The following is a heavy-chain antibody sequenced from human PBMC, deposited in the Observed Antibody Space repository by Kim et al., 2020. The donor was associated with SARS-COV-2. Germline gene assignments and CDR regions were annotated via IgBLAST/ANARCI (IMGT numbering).Heavy chain of an antibody. CDR3: TLGYCSGGSCYSLDY. V-gene: IGHV3-15*01. D-gene: IGHD2-15*01. Sequence: GGSLRLSCAASGFTFSNAWMSWVRQAPGKGLEWVGRIKSKTDGGTTDYAAPVKGRFTISRDDSKNTLYLQMNSLKTEDTAVYYCTLGYCSGGSCYSLDYWGQGTLVTVSS. CDR1: GFTFSNAW. CDR2: IKSKTDGGTT. J-gene: IGHJ4*02.